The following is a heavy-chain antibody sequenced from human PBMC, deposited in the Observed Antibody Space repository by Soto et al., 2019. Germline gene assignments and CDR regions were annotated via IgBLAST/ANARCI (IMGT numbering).Heavy chain of an antibody. CDR1: GGTISSYA. CDR2: IIPIFGTA. J-gene: IGHJ4*02. Sequence: QVQLVQSGAEVKKPGSSVKISCKASGGTISSYAISWVRQAPGQGLEWMGGIIPIFGTANYAQKFQGRVTITADESTSTAYMELSSLRSEDTAVYYCASPAGDWTLDYFDYWGQGTLVTVSS. D-gene: IGHD1-1*01. CDR3: ASPAGDWTLDYFDY. V-gene: IGHV1-69*01.